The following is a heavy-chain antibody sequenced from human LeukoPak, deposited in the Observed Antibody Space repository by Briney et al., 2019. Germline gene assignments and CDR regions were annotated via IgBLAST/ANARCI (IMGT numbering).Heavy chain of an antibody. J-gene: IGHJ5*02. CDR3: ASGRGGNWFDP. D-gene: IGHD3-16*01. CDR2: INPSGGST. Sequence: ASVKASCKASGYTFTSYYMHWVRQAPGQGLEWMGIINPSGGSTSYAQKFQGRVTMTRDTSTSTVYMELSSLRSEDTAVYYCASGRGGNWFDPWGQGTLVTVSS. CDR1: GYTFTSYY. V-gene: IGHV1-46*01.